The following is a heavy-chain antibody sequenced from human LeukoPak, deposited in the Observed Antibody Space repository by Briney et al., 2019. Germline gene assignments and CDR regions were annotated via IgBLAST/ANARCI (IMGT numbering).Heavy chain of an antibody. J-gene: IGHJ4*02. Sequence: GGSLRLSCAASGFTFSSYAMHWVRQAPGKGLEWVAVISYDGSNKYYADSVKGRFTISRDNSKNTLYLQMNSLRAEDTAVYYCAKPGTMIVDSYYFDYWGQGTLVTVSS. CDR2: ISYDGSNK. V-gene: IGHV3-30-3*02. CDR1: GFTFSSYA. CDR3: AKPGTMIVDSYYFDY. D-gene: IGHD3-22*01.